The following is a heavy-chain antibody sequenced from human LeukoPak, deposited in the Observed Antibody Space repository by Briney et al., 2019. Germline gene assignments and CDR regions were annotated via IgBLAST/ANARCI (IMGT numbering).Heavy chain of an antibody. CDR2: ISTSGTTI. J-gene: IGHJ3*02. V-gene: IGHV3-48*03. CDR3: ARRPYTRSDAPNAFDI. D-gene: IGHD1-26*01. CDR1: GFTFSSYE. Sequence: PGGSLRLSCVASGFTFSSYEMNWVRQAPGKGLEGVSYISTSGTTIHYADSVKGRFTISRDDAKNSLYLQMNRLRAEDTAVYYCARRPYTRSDAPNAFDIWGQGTMVTVSS.